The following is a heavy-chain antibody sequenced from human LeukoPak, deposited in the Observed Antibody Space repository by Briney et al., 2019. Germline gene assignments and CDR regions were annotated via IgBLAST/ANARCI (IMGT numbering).Heavy chain of an antibody. CDR1: GGTFSSYA. D-gene: IGHD3-22*01. Sequence: GASVKVSCKASGGTFSSYAISWVRQAPGQGLEWMGGIIPIFGTANYAQKFQGRVTITADESTSTAYMELSSLRSEDTAVYYCARQLRPNYYDSSGYGEIFDYWGQGTLVTVSS. J-gene: IGHJ4*02. V-gene: IGHV1-69*13. CDR2: IIPIFGTA. CDR3: ARQLRPNYYDSSGYGEIFDY.